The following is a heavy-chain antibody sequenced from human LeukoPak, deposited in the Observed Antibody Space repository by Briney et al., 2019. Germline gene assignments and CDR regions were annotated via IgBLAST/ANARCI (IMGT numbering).Heavy chain of an antibody. V-gene: IGHV3-30-3*02. CDR2: ISYDGSNK. CDR1: GFTFSSYA. Sequence: GGSLRLSCAASGFTFSSYAMHWVRQAPGKGLEWVAVISYDGSNKYYADSVKGRFTISRDNSKNTLYLQMNSLRAEDTAVYYCAKSYTPKGDYYYGMDVWGQGTTVTVSS. CDR3: AKSYTPKGDYYYGMDV. D-gene: IGHD1-26*01. J-gene: IGHJ6*02.